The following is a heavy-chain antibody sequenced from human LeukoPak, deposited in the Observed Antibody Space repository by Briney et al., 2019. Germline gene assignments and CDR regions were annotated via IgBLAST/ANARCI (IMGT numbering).Heavy chain of an antibody. Sequence: GGSLRLSCTASGFTFGDYAMSWVRQAPGKGLEWVGFIRSKAYGGTTEYAASVKGRFTISRDDSKSIAYLQMNSLKTEDTAVYYCTRAWGSYYFHYYYYMDVWGKGTTVTISS. J-gene: IGHJ6*03. CDR2: IRSKAYGGTT. V-gene: IGHV3-49*04. CDR1: GFTFGDYA. CDR3: TRAWGSYYFHYYYYMDV. D-gene: IGHD1-26*01.